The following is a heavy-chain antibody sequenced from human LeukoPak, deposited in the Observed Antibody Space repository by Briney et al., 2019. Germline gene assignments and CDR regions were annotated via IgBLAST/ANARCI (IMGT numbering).Heavy chain of an antibody. J-gene: IGHJ6*03. CDR2: ISSSGSTI. CDR3: AREGAAGYYYYYYYMDV. V-gene: IGHV3-11*01. CDR1: GFTFSDYY. Sequence: GGSLRLSCAASGFTFSDYYMSWIRQAPGKGLEGVSYISSSGSTIYYADSVKGRFTISRDNAKNSLYLQMNSLRAEDTAVYYCAREGAAGYYYYYYYMDVWGKGTTVTVSS. D-gene: IGHD6-13*01.